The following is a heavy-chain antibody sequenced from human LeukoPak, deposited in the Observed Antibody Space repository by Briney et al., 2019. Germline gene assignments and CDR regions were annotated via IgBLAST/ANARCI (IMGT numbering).Heavy chain of an antibody. V-gene: IGHV3-33*01. J-gene: IGHJ4*02. CDR3: AREGSYYNGLDY. CDR1: GFTFSSYG. Sequence: GGSLRLSCAASGFTFSSYGMHGLRQAPGKGLEWVAVIWYDGSNKYYADSVKGRFTISRDNSKNTLYLQMNSLRAEDTAVYYCAREGSYYNGLDYWGQGTLVTVSS. CDR2: IWYDGSNK. D-gene: IGHD3-10*01.